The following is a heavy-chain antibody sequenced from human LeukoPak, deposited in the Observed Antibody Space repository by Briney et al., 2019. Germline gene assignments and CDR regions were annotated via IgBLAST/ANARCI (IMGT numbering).Heavy chain of an antibody. CDR3: ATWGSSSSPLPTMDV. D-gene: IGHD6-13*01. CDR1: GYTFTNYY. CDR2: ISPSGGST. J-gene: IGHJ6*02. Sequence: ASVKVSCKASGYTFTNYYMHWVRQAPGQGLEWMGIISPSGGSTSYAQRFQGRVTMTRDTSTSTVYMELSSLRSEDTAVYYCATWGSSSSPLPTMDVWGQGTTVTVSS. V-gene: IGHV1-46*01.